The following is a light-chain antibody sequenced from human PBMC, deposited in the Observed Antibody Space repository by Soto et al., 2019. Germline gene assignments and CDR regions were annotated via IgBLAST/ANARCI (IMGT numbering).Light chain of an antibody. V-gene: IGKV3-15*01. CDR3: QQYTNWWT. Sequence: EIVMTQSPATLSVSPGERATLSCRASQSVSNNLAWYQKKPGQAPRLLIYGASTRATGIPARFSGSGSGTEFTRTISSLQSEDFAVYYCQQYTNWWTFGQGTKVEIK. CDR2: GAS. CDR1: QSVSNN. J-gene: IGKJ1*01.